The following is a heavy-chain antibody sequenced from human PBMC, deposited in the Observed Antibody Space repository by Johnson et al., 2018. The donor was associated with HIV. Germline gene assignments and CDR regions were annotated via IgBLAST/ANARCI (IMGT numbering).Heavy chain of an antibody. D-gene: IGHD5-12*01. CDR2: INWNGGST. CDR1: GFTFSNVW. CDR3: SRHSPRGRSGYDAFDI. J-gene: IGHJ3*02. V-gene: IGHV3-20*04. Sequence: VQLVESGGGLVQPGGSLRLSCVASGFTFSNVWMTWVRQAPGKGLEWVSGINWNGGSTGYADSVKGRFTISRDNAKNSLYLQMNSLRAEDTAVYYCSRHSPRGRSGYDAFDIWGQGTIVTVSS.